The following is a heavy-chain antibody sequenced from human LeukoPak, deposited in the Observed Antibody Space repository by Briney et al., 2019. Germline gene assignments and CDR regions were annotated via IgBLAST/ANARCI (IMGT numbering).Heavy chain of an antibody. CDR2: ISAYNGNT. CDR1: GGTFSKYA. CDR3: ARGTDSSGYYYGVY. J-gene: IGHJ4*02. V-gene: IGHV1-18*01. D-gene: IGHD3-22*01. Sequence: ASVKVSCKASGGTFSKYAISWVRQAPGQGLEWMGWISAYNGNTNYAQKLQGRVTMTTDTSTSTAYMELRSLRSDDTAVYYCARGTDSSGYYYGVYWGQGTLVTVSS.